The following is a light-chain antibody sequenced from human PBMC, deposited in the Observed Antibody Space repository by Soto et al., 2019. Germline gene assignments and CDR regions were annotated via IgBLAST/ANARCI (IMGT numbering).Light chain of an antibody. CDR1: QRVSSY. J-gene: IGKJ2*01. CDR2: GAS. V-gene: IGKV3-11*01. Sequence: EIVLTQSPASLSLSPGERDTLSCRASQRVSSYLAWYQQKPGQAPRLLIYGASNRATGIPARFSGSGSGTDFTLTISSLEPEDFAVYYCQHRGKWPRTFGQGTKLEIK. CDR3: QHRGKWPRT.